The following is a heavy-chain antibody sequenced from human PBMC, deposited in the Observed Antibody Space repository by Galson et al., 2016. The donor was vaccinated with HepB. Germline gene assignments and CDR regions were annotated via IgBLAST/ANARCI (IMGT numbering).Heavy chain of an antibody. CDR1: GGSFSTYG. CDR3: ARPKQEYSLYAMGV. J-gene: IGHJ6*02. Sequence: SVKVSCKASGGSFSTYGISWVRQAPGQGLEWMGGIIPTFRTPNYAQKLQGRVTITADESTSTVYMELSRLTSEDTAVYYCARPKQEYSLYAMGVWGQGTTITVSS. D-gene: IGHD5-18*01. CDR2: IIPTFRTP. V-gene: IGHV1-69*13.